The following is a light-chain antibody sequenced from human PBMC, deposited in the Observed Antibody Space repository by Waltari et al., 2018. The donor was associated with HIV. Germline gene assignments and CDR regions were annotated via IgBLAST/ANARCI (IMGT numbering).Light chain of an antibody. Sequence: MTQSPDSLTVSLGERATINCKSRQSVLSSSNNKNYLAWYQQKSGQPPKLLIYWASTRESGVPDRFSGSGSGTDFTLTISSLQAEDVAVYYCQQYYSTPLTFGGGTKVEIK. CDR2: WAS. J-gene: IGKJ4*01. CDR1: QSVLSSSNNKNY. CDR3: QQYYSTPLT. V-gene: IGKV4-1*01.